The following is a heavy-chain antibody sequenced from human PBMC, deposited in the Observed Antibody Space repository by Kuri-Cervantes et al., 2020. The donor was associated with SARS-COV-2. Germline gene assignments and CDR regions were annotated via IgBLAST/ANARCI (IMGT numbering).Heavy chain of an antibody. J-gene: IGHJ4*02. CDR3: ARQGSSGWYLGY. CDR1: GGSISSYY. CDR2: IYYSGSA. Sequence: GSLRLSCTVSGGSISSYYWSWIRQPPGKGLEWIGYIYYSGSANYNPSLKSRVTISVDTSKNQFSLKLSSVTAADTAVYYRARQGSSGWYLGYWGQGTLVTVSS. V-gene: IGHV4-59*08. D-gene: IGHD6-19*01.